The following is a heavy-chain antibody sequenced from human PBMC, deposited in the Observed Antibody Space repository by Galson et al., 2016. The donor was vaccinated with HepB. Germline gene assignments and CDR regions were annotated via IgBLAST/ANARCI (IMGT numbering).Heavy chain of an antibody. J-gene: IGHJ4*02. CDR3: VKQGPAALHSHLGF. V-gene: IGHV3-30-3*02. CDR2: VSYDGEDK. Sequence: SLRLSCAASGFNFRPYDMHWVRQAPGKGLEWVTSVSYDGEDKNYADSVKGRFSIPRDNSKNTVSLQMSSLRGEDTAVYYCVKQGPAALHSHLGFWGQGTLVTVSS. CDR1: GFNFRPYD. D-gene: IGHD2-2*01.